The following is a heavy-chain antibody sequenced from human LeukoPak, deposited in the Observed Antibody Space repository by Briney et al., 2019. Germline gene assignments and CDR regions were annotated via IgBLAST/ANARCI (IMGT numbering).Heavy chain of an antibody. Sequence: GDSLKISCKGSGYSFTSYWIGWVRQMPGKGLEWMGIIYPGDSDTRYSPSFQGQVTISADKSISTAYLQWSSLKASDTAMYYCARSDRYCSSTSCYVAFDIWGQGTMVTVSS. D-gene: IGHD2-2*01. V-gene: IGHV5-51*01. CDR2: IYPGDSDT. CDR3: ARSDRYCSSTSCYVAFDI. J-gene: IGHJ3*02. CDR1: GYSFTSYW.